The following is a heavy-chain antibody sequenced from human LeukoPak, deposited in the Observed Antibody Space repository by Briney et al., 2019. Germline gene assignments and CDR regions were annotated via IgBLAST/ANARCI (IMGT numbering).Heavy chain of an antibody. D-gene: IGHD2-2*01. CDR2: IHSGGSTT. J-gene: IGHJ5*02. V-gene: IGHV3-74*01. CDR3: ARAFTPAGVNWFDP. Sequence: PSGGSLRLACAASGFTFSTYWMHWVRQAPGKGLVWVARIHSGGSTTSYADSVKGRFTISRDNAKNTLYLQMNSLRAEDTAVYYCARAFTPAGVNWFDPWGQGTLVTVSS. CDR1: GFTFSTYW.